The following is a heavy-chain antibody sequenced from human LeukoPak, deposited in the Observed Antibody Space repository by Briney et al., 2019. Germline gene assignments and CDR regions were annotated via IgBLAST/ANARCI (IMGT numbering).Heavy chain of an antibody. CDR2: IKSDGST. D-gene: IGHD3-22*01. Sequence: PGGSLRLSCAASGHTFSTHWMHWVRHAPGKGLVWVSRIKSDGSTNYADSVKGRFTISRDNANNTVSLQMNSLRPEDTGVYYCARAPSEIGGYYPEYFRHWGQGTLVTVSS. CDR1: GHTFSTHW. CDR3: ARAPSEIGGYYPEYFRH. V-gene: IGHV3-74*01. J-gene: IGHJ1*01.